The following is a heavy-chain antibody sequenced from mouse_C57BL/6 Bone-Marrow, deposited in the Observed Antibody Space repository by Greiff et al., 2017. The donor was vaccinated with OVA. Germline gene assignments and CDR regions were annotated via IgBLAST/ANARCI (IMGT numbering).Heavy chain of an antibody. CDR2: ISSGSSTI. CDR1: GFTFSDYG. J-gene: IGHJ4*01. V-gene: IGHV5-17*01. CDR3: ARGYDRGCYAMDY. D-gene: IGHD2-3*01. Sequence: EVMLVESGGGLVKPGGSLKLSCAASGFTFSDYGMHWVRQAPEKGLEWVAYISSGSSTIYYADTVKGRFTISRDNAKNTLFLQMTSLRSEDTAMYYCARGYDRGCYAMDYWGQGTSVTVSS.